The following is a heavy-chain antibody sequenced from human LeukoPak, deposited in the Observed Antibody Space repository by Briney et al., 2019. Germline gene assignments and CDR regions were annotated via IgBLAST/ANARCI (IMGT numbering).Heavy chain of an antibody. V-gene: IGHV3-23*01. CDR1: GFTFSNYG. J-gene: IGHJ4*02. Sequence: RGTLRLSCAASGFTFSNYGMNWVRQAPGKGLEWVSGIGPSGTNTYHADSVKGRFTISRDNSKNTVYLQVNSLRAEDTALYYCAQDRAYIQFYFWGQGTLVTVSS. D-gene: IGHD5-18*01. CDR2: IGPSGTNT. CDR3: AQDRAYIQFYF.